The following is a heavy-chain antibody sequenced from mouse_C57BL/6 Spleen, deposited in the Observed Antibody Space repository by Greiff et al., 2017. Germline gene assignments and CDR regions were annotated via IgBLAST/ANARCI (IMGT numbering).Heavy chain of an antibody. Sequence: VQLQQSGAELVKPGASVKLSCKASGYTFTESTIHWVKQRPGQGLEWIGWFYPGGGSIKYNEKFKDKANLTADKSSSTVSMELSRLTTEDSAVYFCARHEKDYFDDWGQGTTLTVSS. V-gene: IGHV1-62-2*01. J-gene: IGHJ2*01. CDR1: GYTFTEST. CDR2: FYPGGGSI. CDR3: ARHEKDYFDD.